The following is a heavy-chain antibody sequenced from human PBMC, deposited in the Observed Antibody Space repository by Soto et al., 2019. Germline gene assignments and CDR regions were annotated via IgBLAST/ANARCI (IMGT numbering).Heavy chain of an antibody. J-gene: IGHJ4*02. V-gene: IGHV2-5*02. CDR1: GFSLSTSGVG. D-gene: IGHD1-26*01. Sequence: QITLKESGPSLIKPTQTLTLTCTFSGFSLSTSGVGVGWIRQPPGKALEWLALIYWDDDVRYSPSLNSRLTVNKDTSNNQVLLTMTNMDPVDTATYYCARSRYSNAWYHKATFDFWGQGTLVSVAS. CDR2: IYWDDDV. CDR3: ARSRYSNAWYHKATFDF.